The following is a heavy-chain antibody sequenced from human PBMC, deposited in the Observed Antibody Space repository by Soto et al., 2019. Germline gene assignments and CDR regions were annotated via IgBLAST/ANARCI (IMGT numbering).Heavy chain of an antibody. V-gene: IGHV3-30-3*01. CDR3: ARDFSMVVVAPGY. CDR1: GFTFTSYA. J-gene: IGHJ4*02. D-gene: IGHD2-15*01. Sequence: QVQLVESGGGVVQPGRSLRLSCVACGFTFTSYAMHWVRQAPGKGLEWVAVISYDGSNKYYADSVKGRFTSSRDNSKDTVYLQMNSLRAEDTAVYYCARDFSMVVVAPGYWGQGTLVTVSS. CDR2: ISYDGSNK.